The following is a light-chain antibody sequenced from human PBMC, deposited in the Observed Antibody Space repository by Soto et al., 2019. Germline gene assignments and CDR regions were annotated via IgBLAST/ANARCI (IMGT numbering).Light chain of an antibody. CDR1: RSVLHRNGYNY. Sequence: DIMMTQSPLSLPVTPGEPASISCRSSRSVLHRNGYNYLEWYLQKPGQSPQLLIYLGSNRASGVPARFSGSGSGTDFTLRVSRVEAEDVGVYYCMQALQTPITFGQGTRLEIK. CDR2: LGS. V-gene: IGKV2-28*01. J-gene: IGKJ5*01. CDR3: MQALQTPIT.